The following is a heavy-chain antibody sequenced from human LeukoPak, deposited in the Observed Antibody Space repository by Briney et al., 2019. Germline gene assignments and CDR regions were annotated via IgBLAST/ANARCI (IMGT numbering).Heavy chain of an antibody. J-gene: IGHJ4*02. V-gene: IGHV3-66*02. CDR2: ICSGGST. CDR3: ARDLYDYGEHY. CDR1: GFTVSSNY. D-gene: IGHD4-17*01. Sequence: PGGSLRLSCAASGFTVSSNYMSWVRRAPGKGLEGVSVICSGGSTYYADAVKGRFTISRDNSKNTLYLQMTSLRAEDTAVYYCARDLYDYGEHYWGQGTLVTVSS.